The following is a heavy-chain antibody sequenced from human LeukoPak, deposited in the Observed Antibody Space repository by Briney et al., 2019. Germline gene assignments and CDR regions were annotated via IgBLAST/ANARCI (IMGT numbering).Heavy chain of an antibody. D-gene: IGHD2-15*01. CDR3: ARAPLGYCSGGSCYGYYYYYMDV. CDR1: GGSISSSY. CDR2: ITYRGST. J-gene: IGHJ6*03. Sequence: SETLSLTCTVSGGSISSSYCSWIRQPPGKGLEWIGYITYRGSTTYNPSLMSRVTISVDTSKNQFSLKLSSVTAADTAVYYCARAPLGYCSGGSCYGYYYYYMDVWGKGTTVTVSS. V-gene: IGHV4-59*01.